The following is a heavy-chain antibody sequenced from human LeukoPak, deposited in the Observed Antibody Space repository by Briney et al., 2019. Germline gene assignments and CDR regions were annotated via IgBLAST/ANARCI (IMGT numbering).Heavy chain of an antibody. CDR3: ARVPRYYDILSKPFDY. D-gene: IGHD3-9*01. CDR2: INPNSGGT. V-gene: IGHV1-2*02. J-gene: IGHJ4*02. CDR1: GYTFSGYY. Sequence: ASVKVSCKASGYTFSGYYIHWVRQAPGHGLEWMGWINPNSGGTNYAQKFQGRVTLTRDTSINTAYMELSRLRSDDTAVYYCARVPRYYDILSKPFDYWGQGTLVTVSS.